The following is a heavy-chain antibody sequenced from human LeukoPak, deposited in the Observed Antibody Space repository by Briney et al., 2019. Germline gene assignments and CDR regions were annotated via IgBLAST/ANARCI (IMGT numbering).Heavy chain of an antibody. CDR1: GFTFRSYG. D-gene: IGHD2-8*01. V-gene: IGHV3-30*18. Sequence: PGGFLRLSCAASGFTFRSYGMHWVRQAPGKGLEWVAVISYDGSNKYYGDSVKGRFTISRDNSKNTLYLQMNSLRAEDTAVYYCAKGGNGYYYYGMDVWGQGTTVTVSS. CDR3: AKGGNGYYYYGMDV. J-gene: IGHJ6*02. CDR2: ISYDGSNK.